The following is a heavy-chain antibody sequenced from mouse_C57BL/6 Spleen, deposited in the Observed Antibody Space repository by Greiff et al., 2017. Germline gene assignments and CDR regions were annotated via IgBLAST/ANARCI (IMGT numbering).Heavy chain of an antibody. V-gene: IGHV14-2*01. D-gene: IGHD1-1*01. CDR3: ARSYGSRRYYFDY. CDR1: GFNIKDYY. J-gene: IGHJ2*01. CDR2: IDPEDGET. Sequence: VHVKQSGAELVKPGASVKLSCTASGFNIKDYYMHWVKQRTEQGLEWIGRIDPEDGETKYAPKFQGKATITADTSSNTAYLQLSSLTSEDTAVYYCARSYGSRRYYFDYGGQGTTLTVSS.